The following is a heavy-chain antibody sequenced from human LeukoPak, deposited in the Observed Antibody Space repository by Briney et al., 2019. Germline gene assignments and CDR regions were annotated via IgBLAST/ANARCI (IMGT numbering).Heavy chain of an antibody. D-gene: IGHD3-16*01. CDR2: ISGSGGST. J-gene: IGHJ5*02. CDR3: AREMGGITNWFDP. CDR1: GFTFSSYA. Sequence: GGSLRLSCAASGFTFSSYAMSWVRQAPGKGLEWVSAISGSGGSTYYADSVKGRFTISRDNAKNSLYLQMNSLRAEDTAVYYCAREMGGITNWFDPWGQGTLVTVSS. V-gene: IGHV3-23*01.